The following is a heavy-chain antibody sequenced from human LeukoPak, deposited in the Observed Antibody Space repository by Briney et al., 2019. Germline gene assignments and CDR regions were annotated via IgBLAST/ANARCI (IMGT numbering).Heavy chain of an antibody. CDR1: GGSFSGYY. D-gene: IGHD1-26*01. Sequence: SETLSLTCAVYGGSFSGYYWSWIRQPPGKGLEWIGEINHSGSTNYNPSLKSRVTISVDTSKNQFSLKLSSVTAADTAVHYCASNAFVRGSYYAFDIWGQGTMVTVSS. V-gene: IGHV4-34*01. CDR3: ASNAFVRGSYYAFDI. CDR2: INHSGST. J-gene: IGHJ3*02.